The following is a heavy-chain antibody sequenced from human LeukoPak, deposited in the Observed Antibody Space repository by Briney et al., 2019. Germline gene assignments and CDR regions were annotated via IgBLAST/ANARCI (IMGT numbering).Heavy chain of an antibody. Sequence: QASETLSLTCTVSGGSISSYYWSWIRQPPGKGLEWIGYIYYSGSTNYNPSLKSRVSISVDTSKNQFSLKLSSVTAADTALYYCTAGRSASYFDYWGQGTLVTVSS. CDR1: GGSISSYY. CDR3: TAGRSASYFDY. J-gene: IGHJ4*02. CDR2: IYYSGST. D-gene: IGHD2-15*01. V-gene: IGHV4-59*01.